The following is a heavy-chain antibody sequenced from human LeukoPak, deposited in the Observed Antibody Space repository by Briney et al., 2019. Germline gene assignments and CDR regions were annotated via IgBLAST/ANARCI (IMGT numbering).Heavy chain of an antibody. CDR2: ISSSGSTI. Sequence: GGSLRLSCAASGFTFSSYEVNWVRQAPGKGLEWISYISSSGSTIYFADSVKALFTISRDNAKNSLYLQLTGLRAEGTAVYYCARPSRPYRSSEYFQHWGQGTLVSVS. D-gene: IGHD6-13*01. CDR1: GFTFSSYE. V-gene: IGHV3-48*03. CDR3: ARPSRPYRSSEYFQH. J-gene: IGHJ1*01.